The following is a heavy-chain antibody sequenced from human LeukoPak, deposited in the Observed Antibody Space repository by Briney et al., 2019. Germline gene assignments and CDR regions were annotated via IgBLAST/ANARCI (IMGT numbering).Heavy chain of an antibody. V-gene: IGHV4-59*08. D-gene: IGHD3-22*01. J-gene: IGHJ4*02. Sequence: SETLSLTCTVSGGSISSYYWSWIRQAPGKGLEWIGYIYYSGSTNYNPSLKSRVTISVDTSKNQFSLKLSSVTAADTAVYYCARALGSSGYYLDYWGQGTLVTVSS. CDR3: ARALGSSGYYLDY. CDR2: IYYSGST. CDR1: GGSISSYY.